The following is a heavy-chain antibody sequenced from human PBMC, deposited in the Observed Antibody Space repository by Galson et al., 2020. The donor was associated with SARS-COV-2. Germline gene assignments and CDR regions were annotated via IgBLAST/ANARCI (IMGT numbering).Heavy chain of an antibody. V-gene: IGHV4-34*01. D-gene: IGHD1-1*01. CDR1: GGSFRGYY. CDR3: ARGAGSNWNDFNPPRFDP. J-gene: IGHJ5*02. CDR2: INHGGST. Sequence: SETLSLTCGVYGGSFRGYYGNWVRQSPGKGLEWIGEINHGGSTNYNPALKSRVTISVDMSKNQFFLNLSSVTAADTAVYFCARGAGSNWNDFNPPRFDPWGQGTLVTVSS.